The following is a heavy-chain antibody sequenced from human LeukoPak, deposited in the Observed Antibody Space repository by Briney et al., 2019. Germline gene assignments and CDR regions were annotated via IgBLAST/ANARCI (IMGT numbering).Heavy chain of an antibody. CDR3: GSLQQIRGLNVFDY. CDR2: IYHSGKS. J-gene: IGHJ4*02. V-gene: IGHV4-4*02. D-gene: IGHD3-10*01. CDR1: SDSISSNW. Sequence: SETLSLTCAVSSDSISSNWWSWVRQSPGKGLEWIGEIYHSGKSTYNPSLKSRVILSVDTSKKQFSLKLTSVTAADTAVYYCGSLQQIRGLNVFDYWGQGALVTVSS.